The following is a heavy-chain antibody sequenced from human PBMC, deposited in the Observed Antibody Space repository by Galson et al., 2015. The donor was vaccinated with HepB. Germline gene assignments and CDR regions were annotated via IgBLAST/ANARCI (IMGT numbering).Heavy chain of an antibody. CDR3: ARTTHVDTAMVTGYYYYYYMDV. Sequence: PALVKPTQTLTLTCTFFGFSLSTSGMCVSWIRQPPGKALEWLARIDWDDDKYYSTSLKTRLTISKDTSKNQVVLTMTNMDPVDTATYYCARTTHVDTAMVTGYYYYYYMDVWGKGTTVTVSS. V-gene: IGHV2-70*11. J-gene: IGHJ6*03. D-gene: IGHD5-18*01. CDR1: GFSLSTSGMC. CDR2: IDWDDDK.